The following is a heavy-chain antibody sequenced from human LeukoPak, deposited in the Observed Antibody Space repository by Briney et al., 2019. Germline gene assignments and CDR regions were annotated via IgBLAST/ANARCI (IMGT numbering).Heavy chain of an antibody. CDR2: INPSGGST. CDR3: ARDHVKLGSGFHPFDAFDI. V-gene: IGHV1-46*01. CDR1: GYTFTSYY. D-gene: IGHD3-22*01. Sequence: GASVKVSCKASGYTFTSYYMHWVRQAPGQGLEWMGIINPSGGSTSYAQKFQGRVTMTRDMSTSTVYMELSSLRSEDTAVYYCARDHVKLGSGFHPFDAFDIWGQGTMVTVSS. J-gene: IGHJ3*02.